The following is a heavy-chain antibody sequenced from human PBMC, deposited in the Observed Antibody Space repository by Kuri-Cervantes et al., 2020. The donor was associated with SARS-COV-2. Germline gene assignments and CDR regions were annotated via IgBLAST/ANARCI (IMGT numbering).Heavy chain of an antibody. J-gene: IGHJ4*02. D-gene: IGHD3-22*01. V-gene: IGHV4-59*12. CDR1: GGSISSYY. CDR2: IYYSGST. Sequence: GSLRLSCTVSGGSISSYYWSWIRQPPGKGLEWIGYIYYSGSTNYNPSLKSRVTISVDTSKNQFSLKLSSVTAADTAVYYCARPAGYYDSSGFYFDYWAREPWSPSPQ. CDR3: ARPAGYYDSSGFYFDY.